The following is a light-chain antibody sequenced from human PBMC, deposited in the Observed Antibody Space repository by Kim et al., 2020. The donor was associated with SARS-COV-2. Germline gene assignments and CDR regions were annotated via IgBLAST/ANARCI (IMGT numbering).Light chain of an antibody. Sequence: SIPISSTGTSSDVGGYNYVSWYQQHPGKAPKLMIYDVSNRPSGVSNRFSGSKSGNTASLTISGLQAEDEADYYCSSYISSSTNYVFGTGTKVTVL. CDR2: DVS. J-gene: IGLJ1*01. CDR3: SSYISSSTNYV. V-gene: IGLV2-14*03. CDR1: SSDVGGYNY.